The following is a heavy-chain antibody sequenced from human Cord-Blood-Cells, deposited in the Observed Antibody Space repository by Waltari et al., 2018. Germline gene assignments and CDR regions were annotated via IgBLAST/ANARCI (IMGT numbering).Heavy chain of an antibody. J-gene: IGHJ6*03. CDR2: IYYSWCT. CDR1: GGSISSSSYY. V-gene: IGHV4-39*07. D-gene: IGHD6-19*01. Sequence: QLQLQESGPGLVKPSETLSLTCTVSGGSISSSSYYWGWIRQPPGTGLEWIGSIYYSWCTYYNPSLKRRVTISVDTSKNQFSLKLSSVTAADTAVYYCARGYEGGWYSHYYYYYMDVWGKGTTVTVSS. CDR3: ARGYEGGWYSHYYYYYMDV.